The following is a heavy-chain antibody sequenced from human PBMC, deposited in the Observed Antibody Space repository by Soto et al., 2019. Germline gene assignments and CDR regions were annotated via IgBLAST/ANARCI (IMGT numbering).Heavy chain of an antibody. CDR1: GGSIRSYY. Sequence: SETLSLTCTVSGGSIRSYYWSWIRQSPGKGLEWIGYIFYSGTTYYNPSLKSRVTISVDTSKNQFSLKLSSVTAADTAVYYCARSVDPWGQGTLVTVSS. J-gene: IGHJ5*02. CDR2: IFYSGTT. V-gene: IGHV4-59*06. CDR3: ARSVDP.